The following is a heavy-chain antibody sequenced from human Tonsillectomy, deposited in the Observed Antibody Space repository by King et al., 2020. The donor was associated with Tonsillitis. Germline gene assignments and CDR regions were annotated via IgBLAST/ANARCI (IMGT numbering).Heavy chain of an antibody. D-gene: IGHD3-10*01. Sequence: VQLVESGGGLVQPGRSLRLSCAASGFTFDEYAMHWVRQAPGKGLEWVSGITWNSGSVRYADSVKGRFTISRDNAKNSLYLQMKSLSAEDTALYYCAKDLGEGSGSYYYGMDVWGQGTTVIVSS. J-gene: IGHJ6*02. CDR2: ITWNSGSV. CDR3: AKDLGEGSGSYYYGMDV. CDR1: GFTFDEYA. V-gene: IGHV3-9*01.